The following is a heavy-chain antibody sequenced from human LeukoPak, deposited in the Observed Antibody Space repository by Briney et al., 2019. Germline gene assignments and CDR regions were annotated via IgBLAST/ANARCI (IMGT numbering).Heavy chain of an antibody. Sequence: PSETLSLTCAVYGGSFSGYYWSWVRQPPGKGLEWIGEIRHSGSTYYNPSLKSRVTVSVDTSKNQFSLRLSSVTAADTAVYYCARGGLDTRRGGYFDYWGQGILVTVSS. J-gene: IGHJ4*02. CDR2: IRHSGST. CDR1: GGSFSGYY. CDR3: ARGGLDTRRGGYFDY. V-gene: IGHV4-34*01. D-gene: IGHD5-18*01.